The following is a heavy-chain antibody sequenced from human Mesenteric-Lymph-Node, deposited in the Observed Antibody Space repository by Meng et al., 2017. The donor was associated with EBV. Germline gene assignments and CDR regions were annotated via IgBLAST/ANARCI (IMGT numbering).Heavy chain of an antibody. CDR1: GGSMRRSDW. D-gene: IGHD6-19*01. J-gene: IGHJ4*02. Sequence: QVQRHESGPGLVKPSRALSLACDVSGGSMRRSDWWRWVRQPPGKGLEWIGEIYYSGRTNYNPSLRGRVTTSVDTSKNQVSLNLTSVTAADTAVYYCARVGQWLPIDYWGQGTLVTVSS. CDR2: IYYSGRT. V-gene: IGHV4-4*02. CDR3: ARVGQWLPIDY.